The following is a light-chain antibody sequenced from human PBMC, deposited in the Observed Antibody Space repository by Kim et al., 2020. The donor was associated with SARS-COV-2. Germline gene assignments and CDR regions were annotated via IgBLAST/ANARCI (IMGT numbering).Light chain of an antibody. CDR1: QSVSSN. V-gene: IGKV3-15*01. J-gene: IGKJ2*01. Sequence: SPGEGATVSCRASQSVSSNLAWYQQKPGQPPRLLIYGASTRATGIPARFSGGGSGTEFTLTISSLQSEDFAVYYCQQYNDWPPNTFGQGTKLEI. CDR2: GAS. CDR3: QQYNDWPPNT.